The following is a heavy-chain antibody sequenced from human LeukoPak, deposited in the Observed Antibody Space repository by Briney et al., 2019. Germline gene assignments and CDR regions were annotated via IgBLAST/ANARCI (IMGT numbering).Heavy chain of an antibody. CDR2: ISTDGSVT. CDR1: GLTFSTYW. Sequence: GGSLRLSCAASGLTFSTYWMHWVRRAPGRGLVWVSRISTDGSVTSYADSVKGRFTISRDNAKNTMYLQMNSLRAEDTAVYYCARIGGSGSYSGHYFDHWGQGTLVTVSS. CDR3: ARIGGSGSYSGHYFDH. V-gene: IGHV3-74*01. D-gene: IGHD3-10*01. J-gene: IGHJ4*02.